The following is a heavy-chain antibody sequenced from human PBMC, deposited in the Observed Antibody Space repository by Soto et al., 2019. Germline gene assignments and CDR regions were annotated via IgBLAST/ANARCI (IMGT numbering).Heavy chain of an antibody. J-gene: IGHJ4*02. CDR2: IYYSGST. CDR3: ARDGIVSYFDY. Sequence: PSETLSLICTVSGGSISSSYWSWIRQPPGKGLEWIGHIYYSGSTNYNPSLRGRVTISVDTSKNQFSLKLSSVTAADTAVYYCARDGIVSYFDYWGQGTLVTVS. CDR1: GGSISSSY. D-gene: IGHD2-15*01. V-gene: IGHV4-59*01.